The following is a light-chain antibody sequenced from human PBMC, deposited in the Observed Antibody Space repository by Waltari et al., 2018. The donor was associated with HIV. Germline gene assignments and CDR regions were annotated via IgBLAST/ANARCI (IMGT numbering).Light chain of an antibody. J-gene: IGLJ3*02. CDR2: DVT. CDR3: CAYAGGWV. CDR1: SGDLGNYNF. V-gene: IGLV2-11*01. Sequence: QSALTQPRSVSGSPGQSVTLSCTGTSGDLGNYNFFYCYQHHPGTAPKLIIYDVTKRPSGVPDRFSGSKSANTASLTISGLRADDEADYYCCAYAGGWVFGGGTKVTVL.